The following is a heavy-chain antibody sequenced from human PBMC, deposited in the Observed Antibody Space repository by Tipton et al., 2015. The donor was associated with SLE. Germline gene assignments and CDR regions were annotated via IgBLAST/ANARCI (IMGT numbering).Heavy chain of an antibody. CDR3: AGEGSEAYCSGGSCSYYYGLDV. J-gene: IGHJ6*02. V-gene: IGHV4-59*11. D-gene: IGHD2-15*01. CDR1: GGSISSQY. CDR2: IYYSGDT. Sequence: TLSLTCTVSGGSISSQYWSWIRQPPGRGLEWIGNIYYSGDTDYNTSLKRRVTISVDTSKNQFSLRLSSVTAADTAVYFCAGEGSEAYCSGGSCSYYYGLDVWGQGTPVTVSS.